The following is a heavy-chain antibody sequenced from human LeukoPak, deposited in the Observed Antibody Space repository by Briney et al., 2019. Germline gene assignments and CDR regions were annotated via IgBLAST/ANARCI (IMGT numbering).Heavy chain of an antibody. CDR3: ARGTVGVGKVDY. CDR2: IYSVGST. CDR1: GSTVSSNY. D-gene: IGHD2-21*01. J-gene: IGHJ4*02. V-gene: IGHV3-53*01. Sequence: GGSLRLSCAASGSTVSSNYMSWVRQAPGKGLEWVSVIYSVGSTFYADSVKGRFTISRDTSKNTLFLEMNSLRVDDTAVYYCARGTVGVGKVDYWGQGTLVTVSS.